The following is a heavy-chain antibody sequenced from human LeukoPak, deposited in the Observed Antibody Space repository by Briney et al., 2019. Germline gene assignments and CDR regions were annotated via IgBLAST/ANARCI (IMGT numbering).Heavy chain of an antibody. CDR3: ARDQRSESYYPWGWFDP. CDR2: IYSDGST. V-gene: IGHV3-66*02. CDR1: GFAVSTNY. D-gene: IGHD1-26*01. Sequence: GESLRLSCAASGFAVSTNYLSWVRQAPGKGLEWVSVIYSDGSTYYTDSVKGRFTISRDNSKNTLYLQMNSLRPEDTAVYYCARDQRSESYYPWGWFDPWGQGTLVTVSS. J-gene: IGHJ5*02.